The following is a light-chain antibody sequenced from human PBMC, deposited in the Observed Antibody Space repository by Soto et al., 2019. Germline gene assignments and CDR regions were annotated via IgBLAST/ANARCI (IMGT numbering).Light chain of an antibody. CDR3: SSYAGSNTVL. J-gene: IGLJ2*01. V-gene: IGLV2-8*01. CDR1: SSDVGGYNC. CDR2: EVT. Sequence: QSALTQPPSASGSPGQSVTISCTGTSSDVGGYNCVSCYQQHPGKAPQLMIYEVTKRPSGVPDRFSGSKSGNTASLTVSGLQAEDEADYYCSSYAGSNTVLFGGGTKLTVL.